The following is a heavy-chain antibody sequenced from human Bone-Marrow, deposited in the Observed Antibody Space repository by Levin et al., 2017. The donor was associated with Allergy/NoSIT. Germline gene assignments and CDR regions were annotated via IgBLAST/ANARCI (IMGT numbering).Heavy chain of an antibody. D-gene: IGHD2-8*02. Sequence: NAGGSLRLSCTVSGFSIYSINWVRQAPGKGLEWVSSISSSGSDMYYVDSVKGRFTISRDNAKNSLTLQMNSLRAEDTAVYYCARGIIGDVRVAHKEAFDIWGQGTMVSVSS. CDR3: ARGIIGDVRVAHKEAFDI. V-gene: IGHV3-21*01. J-gene: IGHJ3*02. CDR2: ISSSGSDM. CDR1: GFSIYS.